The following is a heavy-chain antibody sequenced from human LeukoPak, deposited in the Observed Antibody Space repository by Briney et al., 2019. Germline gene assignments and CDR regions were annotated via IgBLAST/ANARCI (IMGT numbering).Heavy chain of an antibody. D-gene: IGHD3-9*01. CDR3: ARGRKDTSGYRVTELGSGYSDY. V-gene: IGHV4-59*01. CDR2: IYSIGTP. Sequence: SETLSLTCTVSGGSISTYYWNWIRQPPGKGLGWIGYIYSIGTPNFNRSLKSGVRMSVDKSQTQFSLNLGSVTAADTAVYYCARGRKDTSGYRVTELGSGYSDYWGQGTLVTVSS. J-gene: IGHJ4*02. CDR1: GGSISTYY.